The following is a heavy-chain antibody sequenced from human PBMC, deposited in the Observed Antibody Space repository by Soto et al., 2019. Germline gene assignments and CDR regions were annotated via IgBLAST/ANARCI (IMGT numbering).Heavy chain of an antibody. Sequence: SLRLSWAASGFTFSSYAMHWVRQAPGKGLEWVAVISYDGSNKYYADSVKGRFTISRDNSKNTLYLQMNSLRAEDTAVYYCAREPTGTTGCLDYWGQGTLVTVSS. CDR3: AREPTGTTGCLDY. CDR2: ISYDGSNK. V-gene: IGHV3-30-3*01. CDR1: GFTFSSYA. D-gene: IGHD1-7*01. J-gene: IGHJ4*02.